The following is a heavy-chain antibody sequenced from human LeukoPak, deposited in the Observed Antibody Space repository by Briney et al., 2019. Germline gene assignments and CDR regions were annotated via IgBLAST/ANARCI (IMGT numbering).Heavy chain of an antibody. V-gene: IGHV4-59*08. Sequence: PSETLSLTCTVSGGSISDYYWSWIRQPPGKGQEWIGYIYYSGITNYNPSLKTRVTILVDTSKNQFSLKLSSVTAADTAVYYCARWGSNMAREKGDHWGQGTLVTVSS. CDR1: GGSISDYY. D-gene: IGHD3-10*01. J-gene: IGHJ4*02. CDR2: IYYSGIT. CDR3: ARWGSNMAREKGDH.